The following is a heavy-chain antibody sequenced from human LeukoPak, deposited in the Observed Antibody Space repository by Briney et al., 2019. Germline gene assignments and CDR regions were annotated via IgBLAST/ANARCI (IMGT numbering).Heavy chain of an antibody. D-gene: IGHD2-15*01. V-gene: IGHV4-30-2*01. CDR1: SGSISSGGYS. J-gene: IGHJ5*02. Sequence: SETLSLTCAVSSGSISSGGYSWSWIRQPPGKGLEWIGYIYHSGSTYYNPSLKSRVTISVDRSKNQFSLKLSSVTAADTAVYDCASDIGYCSGGSCYGGFDPWGQGTLVTVSS. CDR3: ASDIGYCSGGSCYGGFDP. CDR2: IYHSGST.